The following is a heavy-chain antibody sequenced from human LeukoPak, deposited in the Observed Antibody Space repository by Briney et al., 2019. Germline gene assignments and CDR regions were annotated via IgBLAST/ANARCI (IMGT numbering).Heavy chain of an antibody. CDR1: GFTPDDYA. Sequence: LGGSLSLSCAASGFTPDDYAMHWARHAPGKGLEWVSFIVGDGGSTHYADSVKSRFTISRENSTDSLYLQMNSLRTEDTALYYCPKDMSGYSGYDYWGQGTLSPSPQ. V-gene: IGHV3-43*02. CDR3: PKDMSGYSGYDY. J-gene: IGHJ4*02. CDR2: IVGDGGST. D-gene: IGHD5-12*01.